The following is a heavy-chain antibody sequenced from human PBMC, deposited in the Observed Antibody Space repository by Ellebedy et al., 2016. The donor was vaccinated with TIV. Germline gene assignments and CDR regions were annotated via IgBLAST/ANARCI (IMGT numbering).Heavy chain of an antibody. D-gene: IGHD5-18*01. J-gene: IGHJ6*03. CDR1: GYTFTSYG. V-gene: IGHV1-18*01. CDR3: ARRRGTAIVHDYYMDV. Sequence: ASVKVSCXASGYTFTSYGISWVRQAPGQGLEWMGWISAYNGNTNYAQKLQGRVTMTTDTSTSTAYMDLRSLRSDDTAVYYCARRRGTAIVHDYYMDVWGKGTTVTVSS. CDR2: ISAYNGNT.